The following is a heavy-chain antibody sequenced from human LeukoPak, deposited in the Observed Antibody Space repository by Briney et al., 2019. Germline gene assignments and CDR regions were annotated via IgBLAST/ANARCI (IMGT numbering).Heavy chain of an antibody. CDR2: IKQDGSEK. CDR1: GFTFSSYW. V-gene: IGHV3-7*01. Sequence: GGSLRLSCAASGFTFSSYWMSWVRQAPGKGLEWVANIKQDGSEKYYVDSVKGRFTIFRDNAKNSLYLQMNSLRAEDTAVYYCARARVVAAAGGYYYYYYGMDVWGQGTTVTVSS. J-gene: IGHJ6*02. D-gene: IGHD6-13*01. CDR3: ARARVVAAAGGYYYYYYGMDV.